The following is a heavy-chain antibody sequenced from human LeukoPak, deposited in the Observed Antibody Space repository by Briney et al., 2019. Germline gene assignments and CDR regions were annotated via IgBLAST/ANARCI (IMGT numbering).Heavy chain of an antibody. CDR3: ARTYSGYDWGHDY. CDR2: INPSGGRS. Sequence: ASVKVSCKASGYIFSNYYIHWVRQAPGQGLEWVGMINPSGGRSDYAQNFQGRVTMTRDTSTSTVYMELSSLRSEDTAVYFCARTYSGYDWGHDYWGQGTLVTVSS. D-gene: IGHD5-12*01. V-gene: IGHV1-46*01. J-gene: IGHJ4*02. CDR1: GYIFSNYY.